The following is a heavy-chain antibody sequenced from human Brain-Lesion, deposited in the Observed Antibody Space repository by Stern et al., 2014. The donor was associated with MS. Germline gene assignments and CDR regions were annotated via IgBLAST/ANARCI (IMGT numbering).Heavy chain of an antibody. V-gene: IGHV3-30*01. CDR1: GFTFSYHA. CDR2: ISNDESDN. J-gene: IGHJ4*02. Sequence: VQLVESGGGVAQPGRSLRLSCAASGFTFSYHALHWVRQAPGKGLEWVAVISNDESDNYYAGSVKGRFTLSRDNSKNTLYLQMNSLRAEDTAVYYCARGGAVTSSEYYFDYWGQGTLVTVSS. D-gene: IGHD4-17*01. CDR3: ARGGAVTSSEYYFDY.